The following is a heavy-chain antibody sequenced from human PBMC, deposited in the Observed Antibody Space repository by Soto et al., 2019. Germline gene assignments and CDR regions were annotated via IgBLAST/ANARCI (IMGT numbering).Heavy chain of an antibody. CDR2: IYHSGST. D-gene: IGHD3-3*01. CDR1: GYSISSGYY. Sequence: SETLSLTCAVSGYSISSGYYWGWIRQPPGKGLEWIGSIYHSGSTYYNPSLKSRVTISVDTSKNQFSLKLSSVTAADTAVYYCATVARTTIFAYFDYWGQGTLVTVSS. J-gene: IGHJ4*02. V-gene: IGHV4-38-2*01. CDR3: ATVARTTIFAYFDY.